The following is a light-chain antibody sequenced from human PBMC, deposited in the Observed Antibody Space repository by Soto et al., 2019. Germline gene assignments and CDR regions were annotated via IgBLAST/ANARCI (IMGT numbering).Light chain of an antibody. CDR2: ATS. J-gene: IGKJ1*01. CDR1: QDIRSD. V-gene: IGKV1-6*01. Sequence: IQVTQSPSSLSASVGDRVTITCRASQDIRSDLGWYQQKPGKAPKLLIFATSTLQSGVPSRFSGTGSGTDFTLTISSLQPEDFATYYCLQDFNYPWTFGQGTKVDIK. CDR3: LQDFNYPWT.